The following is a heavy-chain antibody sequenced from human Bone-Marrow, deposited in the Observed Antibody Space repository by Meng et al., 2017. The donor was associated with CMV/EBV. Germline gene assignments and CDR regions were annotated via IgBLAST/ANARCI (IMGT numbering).Heavy chain of an antibody. Sequence: GGSLRLSCAASGFTFSSYSMNWVRQAPGKGLEWVSSISSSSSYIYYADSVKGRFTISRDNSKNTLYLQMNSLRAEDTTVYYCAKDLKRWLADFDYWGQGTLVTGSS. CDR1: GFTFSSYS. D-gene: IGHD6-19*01. V-gene: IGHV3-21*04. J-gene: IGHJ4*02. CDR2: ISSSSSYI. CDR3: AKDLKRWLADFDY.